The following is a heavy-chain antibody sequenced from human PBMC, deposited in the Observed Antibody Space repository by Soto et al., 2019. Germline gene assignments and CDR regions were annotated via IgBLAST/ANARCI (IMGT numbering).Heavy chain of an antibody. CDR1: GFTFSTYG. CDR3: AKDQSVLQFDSSGYYSYFYGMDV. D-gene: IGHD3-22*01. J-gene: IGHJ6*02. V-gene: IGHV3-30*18. Sequence: QVQLVESGGGVVQPGRSLRLSCAASGFTFSTYGMHWVRQAPGKGLECVAVISYDGSNKYYGDSVKGRFTISRDNSKNTVYVQMNSLRAEDTAVYYCAKDQSVLQFDSSGYYSYFYGMDVWGQGTTVTVSS. CDR2: ISYDGSNK.